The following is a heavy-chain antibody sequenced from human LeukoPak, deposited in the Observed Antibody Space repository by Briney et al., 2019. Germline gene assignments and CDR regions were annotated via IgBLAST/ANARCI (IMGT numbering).Heavy chain of an antibody. CDR3: AAEAGYCSGGSCWFDP. CDR2: IWYDGSNK. D-gene: IGHD2-15*01. J-gene: IGHJ5*02. V-gene: IGHV3-33*01. Sequence: GGSLRLSCAASGFTFSSYGMHWVRQAPGKGLEWVAVIWYDGSNKYYADSVKGRFTISRDNSKNTLYLQMNSLRAEDTAVYYCAAEAGYCSGGSCWFDPWGQGTLVTVSS. CDR1: GFTFSSYG.